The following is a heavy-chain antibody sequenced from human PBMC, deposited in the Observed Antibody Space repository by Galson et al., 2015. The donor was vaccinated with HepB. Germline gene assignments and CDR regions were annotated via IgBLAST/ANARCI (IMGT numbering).Heavy chain of an antibody. CDR3: AKSRSGNSYASCHV. J-gene: IGHJ4*02. Sequence: SLRLSCAASGFTFSSYAMSWARQAPGKGLEWVSLIDGTGGTTYYAASVRGRFTISRDNSKNTLYLQMNSLRAEDTAVYYCAKSRSGNSYASCHVWGQGTLVTVSS. D-gene: IGHD4-23*01. CDR2: IDGTGGTT. V-gene: IGHV3-23*01. CDR1: GFTFSSYA.